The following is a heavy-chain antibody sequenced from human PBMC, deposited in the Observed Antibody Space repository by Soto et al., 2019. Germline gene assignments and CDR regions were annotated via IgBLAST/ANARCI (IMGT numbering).Heavy chain of an antibody. V-gene: IGHV4-4*02. Sequence: SETLSLTCAVSSGSISSSNWWSWVRQPPGKGLEWIGEIYHSGSTNYNPSLKSRVTISVDKSKNQFSLKLSSVTAADTAVYYCASLWGLYSSGWLEFDYWGQGTLVTVSS. J-gene: IGHJ4*02. CDR2: IYHSGST. CDR3: ASLWGLYSSGWLEFDY. D-gene: IGHD6-19*01. CDR1: SGSISSSNW.